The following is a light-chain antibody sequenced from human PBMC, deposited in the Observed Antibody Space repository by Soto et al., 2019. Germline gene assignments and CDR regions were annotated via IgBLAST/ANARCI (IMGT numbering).Light chain of an antibody. J-gene: IGKJ3*01. CDR3: QRSYSTPRA. CDR2: AAS. CDR1: QSISSY. Sequence: DIQMTQSPSSLSASVGDRVTITCRASQSISSYLNWYQQKPGKAPKPLIYAASSLQSGVPSRFSGSGSGTDFTLTISSLQPEDFATYFCQRSYSTPRAFGPGTKVDIK. V-gene: IGKV1-39*01.